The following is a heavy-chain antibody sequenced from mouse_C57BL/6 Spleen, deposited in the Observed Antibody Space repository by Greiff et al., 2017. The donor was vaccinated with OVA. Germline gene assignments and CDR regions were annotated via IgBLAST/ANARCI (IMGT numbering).Heavy chain of an antibody. CDR1: GYSFTGYY. V-gene: IGHV1-42*01. Sequence: EVQLQQSGPELVKPGASVKISCKASGYSFTGYYMNWVKQSPEKSLEWIGEINPSTGGTTYNQKFKAKATLTVDKSSSTAYMQLKSLTSEDSAVYYCARPDGNYDYAMDYRGQGTSVTVSS. D-gene: IGHD2-1*01. CDR2: INPSTGGT. J-gene: IGHJ4*01. CDR3: ARPDGNYDYAMDY.